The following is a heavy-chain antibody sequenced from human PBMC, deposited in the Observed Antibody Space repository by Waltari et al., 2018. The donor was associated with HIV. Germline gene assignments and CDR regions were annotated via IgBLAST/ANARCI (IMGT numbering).Heavy chain of an antibody. CDR2: IDWDDAK. D-gene: IGHD3-10*01. V-gene: IGHV2-70*04. Sequence: VTLKESGPAVVKPTQTLTLTCTFSGFSLSTSGMRVNWIRQPPGKALEWLARIDWDDAKFYSTSLKTRLTISKDTSQNQVVFTMTNMDPVDTATYYCVRMAYGSGPGPFDYWGQGTLVTVSS. J-gene: IGHJ4*02. CDR1: GFSLSTSGMR. CDR3: VRMAYGSGPGPFDY.